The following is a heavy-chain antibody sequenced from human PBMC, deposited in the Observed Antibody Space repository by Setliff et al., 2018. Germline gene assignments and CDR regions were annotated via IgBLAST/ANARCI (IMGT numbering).Heavy chain of an antibody. D-gene: IGHD2-15*01. CDR2: INPNSGGT. CDR1: GYTFTSYY. J-gene: IGHJ3*02. V-gene: IGHV1-2*04. CDR3: ATPRSGIIDAFDI. Sequence: ASVKVSCKASGYTFTSYYMHWVRQAPGQGLEWMGWINPNSGGTNYAQKFQGWVTMTRDTSISTAYMELSSLRSEDTAVYYCATPRSGIIDAFDIWGQGTMVTVSS.